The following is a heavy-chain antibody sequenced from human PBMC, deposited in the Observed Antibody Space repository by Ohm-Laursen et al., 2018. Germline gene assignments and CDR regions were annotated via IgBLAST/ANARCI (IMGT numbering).Heavy chain of an antibody. J-gene: IGHJ5*02. CDR3: ARDGPYYGSGSSPRRFDP. CDR1: GFSFSSYW. D-gene: IGHD3-10*01. V-gene: IGHV3-7*01. CDR2: IKHDGGEK. Sequence: SLRLSCAASGFSFSSYWMTWVRQAPGKGLEWVANIKHDGGEKYYVDSVKGRFTISRDNAKNSLYLQMNSLRAEDTAVYYCARDGPYYGSGSSPRRFDPWGQGTLVTVSS.